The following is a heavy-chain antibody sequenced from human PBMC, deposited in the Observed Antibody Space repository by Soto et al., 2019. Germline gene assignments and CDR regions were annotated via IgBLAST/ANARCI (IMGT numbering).Heavy chain of an antibody. D-gene: IGHD2-15*01. CDR1: GGSFSGYY. CDR2: INHSGST. V-gene: IGHV4-34*01. Sequence: SETLSLTCAVYGGSFSGYYWSWIRQPPGKGLEWIGEINHSGSTNYNPSHKSRVTISVDTSKNQFYLKLTSVTAADTAVYYCARGLRYYRYYYYYGMDVWGQGTTVT. J-gene: IGHJ6*02. CDR3: ARGLRYYRYYYYYGMDV.